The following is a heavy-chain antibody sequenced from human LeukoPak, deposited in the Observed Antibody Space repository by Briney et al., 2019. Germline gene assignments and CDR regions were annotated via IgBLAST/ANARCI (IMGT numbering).Heavy chain of an antibody. J-gene: IGHJ4*02. V-gene: IGHV3-30*02. CDR3: AKDLKRVRGELQFDY. Sequence: GGSLRLSCAASGFTFSSYGMHWVRQAPGKGLEWVAFIRYDGSNKYYADSVKGRFTISRDNSKNTLYLQMNSLRAEDTAVYYCAKDLKRVRGELQFDYWGQGPLVTVSS. CDR1: GFTFSSYG. CDR2: IRYDGSNK. D-gene: IGHD3-10*01.